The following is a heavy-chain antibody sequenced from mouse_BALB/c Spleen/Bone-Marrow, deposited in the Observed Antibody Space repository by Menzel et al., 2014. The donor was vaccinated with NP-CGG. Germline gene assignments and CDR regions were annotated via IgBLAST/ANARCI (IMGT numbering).Heavy chain of an antibody. V-gene: IGHV14-3*02. Sequence: QLQESGAELVKPGASVKLSCTASGFNIKDTYLPWVKQRPEQGLEWIGRIDPANGNTKYDPKFQGKATITADTSSNTAYLQLSSLTSEDTAVYYCARWEDYAMDFWGQGTSVNVS. CDR2: IDPANGNT. CDR3: ARWEDYAMDF. J-gene: IGHJ4*01. D-gene: IGHD4-1*01. CDR1: GFNIKDTY.